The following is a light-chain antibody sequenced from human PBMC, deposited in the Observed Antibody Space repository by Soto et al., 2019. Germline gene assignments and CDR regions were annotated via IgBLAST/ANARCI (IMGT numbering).Light chain of an antibody. Sequence: SYELTQSPWVSLAPGQTASITCGGDIIGGKTVNWYQQKPGRAPVLVVYDDNNRPSGIPERFSGSNSGNTATLAISRVEAGYEADYYCHVWDSSSDHPVVFGGGTKLTVL. CDR3: HVWDSSSDHPVV. V-gene: IGLV3-21*02. CDR2: DDN. CDR1: IIGGKT. J-gene: IGLJ3*02.